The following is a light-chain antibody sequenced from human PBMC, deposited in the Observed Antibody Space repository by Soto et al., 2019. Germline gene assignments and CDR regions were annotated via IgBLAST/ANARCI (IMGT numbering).Light chain of an antibody. CDR3: QQYDNDWPT. V-gene: IGKV3-15*01. J-gene: IGKJ1*01. Sequence: EIVMTQSPATLSVSPGGRATLSCRASQSIARNLAWYQQKPDQAPSLLIYGASTRAPDVPDRFSGSGFGTEFTLAINSLQSEDFAVYYCQQYDNDWPTFGQGTKVEIK. CDR1: QSIARN. CDR2: GAS.